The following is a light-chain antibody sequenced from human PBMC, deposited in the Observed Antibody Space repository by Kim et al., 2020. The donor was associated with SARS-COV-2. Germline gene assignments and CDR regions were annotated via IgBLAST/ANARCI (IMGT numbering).Light chain of an antibody. CDR2: RNN. V-gene: IGLV10-54*01. CDR3: SAWDSSLSAWV. Sequence: QTATLPCTGNRNDIGNEGATWLQQHQGHPPKLLSSRNNNRPSGISERFSASRSGDTASLTITGLQPEDEADYYCSAWDSSLSAWVFGGGTQLTVL. CDR1: RNDIGNEG. J-gene: IGLJ3*02.